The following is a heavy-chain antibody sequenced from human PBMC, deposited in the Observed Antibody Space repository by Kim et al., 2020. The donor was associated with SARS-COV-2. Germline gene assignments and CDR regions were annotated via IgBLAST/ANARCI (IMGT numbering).Heavy chain of an antibody. Sequence: ASVKVSCKASGYTFTSYGISWVRQAPGQGLEWMGWISAYNGNTNYAQKLQGRVTMTTDTSTSTAYMELRSLRSDDTAVYYCARDAVGVLEWLGPQNYFDYWGQGTLVTVSS. V-gene: IGHV1-18*01. CDR2: ISAYNGNT. CDR3: ARDAVGVLEWLGPQNYFDY. D-gene: IGHD3-3*01. CDR1: GYTFTSYG. J-gene: IGHJ4*02.